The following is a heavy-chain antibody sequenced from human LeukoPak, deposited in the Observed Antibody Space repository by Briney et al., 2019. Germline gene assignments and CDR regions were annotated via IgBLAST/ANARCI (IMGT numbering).Heavy chain of an antibody. D-gene: IGHD6-13*01. J-gene: IGHJ6*03. CDR3: ARESGSWSPWYYYYMDV. CDR2: INTDGSST. V-gene: IGHV3-74*01. Sequence: GGSLRLSCAASGFTFTTYWMSWVRQAPGKGLVWVSRINTDGSSTTYADSVKGRFTISRDNAKNTPYLQMDSLRAEDTAVYYCARESGSWSPWYYYYMDVWGKGTTVTVSS. CDR1: GFTFTTYW.